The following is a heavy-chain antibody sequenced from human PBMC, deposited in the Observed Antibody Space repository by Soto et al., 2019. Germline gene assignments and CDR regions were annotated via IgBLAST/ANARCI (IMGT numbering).Heavy chain of an antibody. D-gene: IGHD6-19*01. CDR2: INAGNGNT. CDR3: ARRSSGWYFDY. CDR1: GYTFTSYA. Sequence: VSVKVSCKASGYTFTSYAMHWVRQAPGQRLEWMGWINAGNGNTKYSQKFQGRVTITRDTSASTAYMELNSLRAEDTAVYYCARRSSGWYFDYWGQGTLVTVS. J-gene: IGHJ4*02. V-gene: IGHV1-3*01.